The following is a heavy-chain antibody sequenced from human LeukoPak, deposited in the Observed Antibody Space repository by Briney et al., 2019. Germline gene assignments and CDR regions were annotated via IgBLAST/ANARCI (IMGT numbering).Heavy chain of an antibody. CDR3: VRYVVYGSGIYYFDY. Sequence: SETLSLTCTVSGGSITSYYRSWIRQSPGKGLEWIGFMYYSGTTNYNPSLKSRVTISLGMSKNQFSLKLSSVTAADTAVFYCVRYVVYGSGIYYFDYWGQGTLVTVSS. CDR1: GGSITSYY. J-gene: IGHJ4*02. D-gene: IGHD3-10*01. CDR2: MYYSGTT. V-gene: IGHV4-59*08.